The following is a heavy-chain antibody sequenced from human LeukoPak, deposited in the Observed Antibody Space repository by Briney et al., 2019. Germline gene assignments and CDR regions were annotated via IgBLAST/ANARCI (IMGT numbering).Heavy chain of an antibody. Sequence: GGSLRLSCAASGFTFSLYSMAWVRQAPGKGLEWVSFIDGSGGTTFYAGSVQGRFAISRDNSENTLYLQMSSLRADDTAVYYCAKEGDRGIVVADYFAFWGQGTLVTVSS. CDR1: GFTFSLYS. CDR3: AKEGDRGIVVADYFAF. V-gene: IGHV3-23*01. CDR2: IDGSGGTT. J-gene: IGHJ4*02. D-gene: IGHD6-19*01.